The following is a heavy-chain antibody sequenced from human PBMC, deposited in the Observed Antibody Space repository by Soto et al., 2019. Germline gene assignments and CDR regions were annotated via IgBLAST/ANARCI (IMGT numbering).Heavy chain of an antibody. D-gene: IGHD5-12*01. CDR2: INPSGGST. V-gene: IGHV1-46*01. CDR1: GYTFTSYY. J-gene: IGHJ4*02. Sequence: ASVKVSCKASGYTFTSYYMHWVRQAPGQGLEWMGIINPSGGSTSYAQKFQGRVAMNRDTSTSTVYMELSSLRSEDTAVYYCARVPKQGWLQSYYFDYWGQGTLVTVSS. CDR3: ARVPKQGWLQSYYFDY.